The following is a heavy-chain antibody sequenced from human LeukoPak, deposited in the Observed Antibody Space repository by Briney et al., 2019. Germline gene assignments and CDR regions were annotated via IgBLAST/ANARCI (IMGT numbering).Heavy chain of an antibody. Sequence: GRSLRLSCAASGFTFSSYAMHWVRQAPGKGLEWVAVISYDGSNKYYADSVKGRITISRDNSKNTLYLQMNSLRAEDTAIYYCTKDQYSGSYPFDYWGQGTLVTVSS. CDR3: TKDQYSGSYPFDY. V-gene: IGHV3-30-3*01. D-gene: IGHD1-26*01. CDR2: ISYDGSNK. J-gene: IGHJ4*02. CDR1: GFTFSSYA.